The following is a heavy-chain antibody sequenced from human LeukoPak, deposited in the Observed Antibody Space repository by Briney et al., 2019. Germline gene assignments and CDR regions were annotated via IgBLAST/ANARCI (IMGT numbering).Heavy chain of an antibody. V-gene: IGHV4-39*07. D-gene: IGHD1-26*01. CDR2: IYCGST. Sequence: SETLSLTCTVSGAFISTRGYFWGWIRQPPGKGLEWIGSIYCGSTYNNPSLKSRVTISFDTSNNQFSLKVTSVTAADTAVYYCARARSPDSGTYVSPGTPKHFDYWGQGILVTVSS. CDR1: GAFISTRGYF. J-gene: IGHJ4*02. CDR3: ARARSPDSGTYVSPGTPKHFDY.